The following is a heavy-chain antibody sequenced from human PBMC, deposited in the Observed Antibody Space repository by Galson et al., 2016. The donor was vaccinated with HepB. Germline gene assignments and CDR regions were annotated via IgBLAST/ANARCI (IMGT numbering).Heavy chain of an antibody. Sequence: SLRLSCAASGFTFSSYGMHWVRQAPGKGLEWVAVIWYDGSNEHYADSVKGRFTISRDNPKNTLYLQMNSMRDEDTAVYYCAKDVGYCSGGNCSIDAFDIWGQGTMVTVAS. D-gene: IGHD2-15*01. V-gene: IGHV3-33*03. CDR3: AKDVGYCSGGNCSIDAFDI. CDR1: GFTFSSYG. CDR2: IWYDGSNE. J-gene: IGHJ3*02.